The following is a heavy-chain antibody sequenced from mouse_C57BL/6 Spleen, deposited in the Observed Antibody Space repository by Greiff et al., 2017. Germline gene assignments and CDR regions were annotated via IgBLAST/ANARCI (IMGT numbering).Heavy chain of an antibody. CDR1: GYAFSSYW. CDR2: IYPGDGDT. D-gene: IGHD2-4*01. Sequence: VKVVESGAELVKPGASVKISCKASGYAFSSYWMNWVKQRPGKGLEWIGQIYPGDGDTNYNGKFKGKATLTADKSSSTAYMQLSSLTSEDSAVYFCARSGYDYESGFAYWGQGTLVTVSA. J-gene: IGHJ3*01. CDR3: ARSGYDYESGFAY. V-gene: IGHV1-80*01.